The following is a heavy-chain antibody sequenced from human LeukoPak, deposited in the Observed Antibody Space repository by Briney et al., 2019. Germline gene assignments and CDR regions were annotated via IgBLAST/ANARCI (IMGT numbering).Heavy chain of an antibody. J-gene: IGHJ6*03. CDR3: AREDSPPYYYYYMDV. Sequence: PSETLSLTCTVSGGSISSYYWSWIRQPAGKGLEWIGRIYTSGSTNYNPSLKSRVTMSVDTSKNQLSLKLSSVTAADTAVYYCAREDSPPYYYYYMDVWGKGTTVTVSS. CDR1: GGSISSYY. V-gene: IGHV4-4*07. CDR2: IYTSGST.